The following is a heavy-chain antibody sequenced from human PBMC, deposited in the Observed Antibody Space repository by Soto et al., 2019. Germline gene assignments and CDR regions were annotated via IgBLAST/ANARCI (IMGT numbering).Heavy chain of an antibody. J-gene: IGHJ6*02. CDR3: VTHSGIAVANNYYYGMDV. CDR2: ISGSGGST. Sequence: GGSLRLSCAASGFTFSSYAMSWVRQAPGKGLEWVSAISGSGGSTYYADSVKGRFTISRDNSKNTLYLQMNSLRAEDTAVYYCVTHSGIAVANNYYYGMDVWGQGTTVTVSS. D-gene: IGHD6-19*01. V-gene: IGHV3-23*01. CDR1: GFTFSSYA.